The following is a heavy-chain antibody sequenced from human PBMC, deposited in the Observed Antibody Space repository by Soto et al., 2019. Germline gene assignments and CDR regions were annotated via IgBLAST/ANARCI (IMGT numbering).Heavy chain of an antibody. CDR1: GFSFSIYG. V-gene: IGHV3-30*18. D-gene: IGHD1-20*01. CDR3: AKEAGITGWVATDY. J-gene: IGHJ4*02. CDR2: ISDDGSNK. Sequence: QVQLVESGGGVVQPGRSLRLSCAASGFSFSIYGMHWVRQATGKGLEWVAVISDDGSNKFYGDSVKGRFTISRDNAKNSQYLKMYSLRTEDTAVYYCAKEAGITGWVATDYWGQGALVTVSS.